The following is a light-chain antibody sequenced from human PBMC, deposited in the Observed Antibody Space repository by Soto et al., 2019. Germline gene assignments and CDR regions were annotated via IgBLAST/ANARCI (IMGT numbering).Light chain of an antibody. Sequence: EIVMTQSPATLSVSPGQRDSLSCRASQSVSSNLAWYQQKPGQAHRLLIYGASTRATGIRARFSGSGTGTEFTLSIRSLQSVDFAVYHCRQCNNGAVTFGPGTKVDIK. J-gene: IGKJ3*01. CDR2: GAS. V-gene: IGKV3-15*01. CDR1: QSVSSN. CDR3: RQCNNGAVT.